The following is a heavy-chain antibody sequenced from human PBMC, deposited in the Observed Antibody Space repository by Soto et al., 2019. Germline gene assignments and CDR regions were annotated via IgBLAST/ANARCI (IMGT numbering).Heavy chain of an antibody. Sequence: QVQLVQSGAEVKKPGASVTVSCKTSGYTFSNYGINWVRQAPGQGLEWMGWISGYNGNTNYAQTVHGRVTMTTDTSTDTVYMELRSLKSDDTAIYYCSRFIMVGGWFDPNYYHGMDVWGQGTTVTVSS. CDR2: ISGYNGNT. D-gene: IGHD6-19*01. CDR3: SRFIMVGGWFDPNYYHGMDV. J-gene: IGHJ6*02. V-gene: IGHV1-18*01. CDR1: GYTFSNYG.